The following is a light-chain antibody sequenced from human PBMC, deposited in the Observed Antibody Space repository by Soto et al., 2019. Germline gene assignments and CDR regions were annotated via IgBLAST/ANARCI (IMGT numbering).Light chain of an antibody. CDR2: SNN. V-gene: IGLV1-44*01. J-gene: IGLJ1*01. CDR1: SSNIGSNT. Sequence: QSVLTQPPSASGTPGQRVTISCSGSSSNIGSNTVNWYQQLPGTAPKLLIYSNNQRPSGVPDRFSGSKSGTSAPLAISGLQSEDDADSYCAAWDDSLHGYVFGTGTELTVL. CDR3: AAWDDSLHGYV.